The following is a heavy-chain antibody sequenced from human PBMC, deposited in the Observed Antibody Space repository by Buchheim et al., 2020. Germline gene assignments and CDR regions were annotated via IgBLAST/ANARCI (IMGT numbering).Heavy chain of an antibody. D-gene: IGHD4-17*01. CDR1: GFTFSRYA. CDR3: AKVGYGDYYQYGLDV. Sequence: EVQLLESGGGLVQPGGSLRLTCAASGFTFSRYAMSWVRQAPGKGLEWVSHISGSGSTTYHADSVKGRFTISRDNSKNTLHLQMNSLRAEDTAVYYCAKVGYGDYYQYGLDVWGQGTT. V-gene: IGHV3-23*01. J-gene: IGHJ6*02. CDR2: ISGSGSTT.